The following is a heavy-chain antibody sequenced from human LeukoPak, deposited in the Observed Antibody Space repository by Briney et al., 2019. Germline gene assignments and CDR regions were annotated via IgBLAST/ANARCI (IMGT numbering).Heavy chain of an antibody. Sequence: ASVKVSCKASGYTFTDYYMHWVRQAPGQGLEWMGWINPNSGGTSYAQKFQGRVTMTRDTSLSTAYMELSSLRSDDTAVYFCARVGTSWYMEYWFDPWGQGTLVTVSS. CDR1: GYTFTDYY. J-gene: IGHJ5*02. CDR2: INPNSGGT. V-gene: IGHV1-2*02. D-gene: IGHD6-13*01. CDR3: ARVGTSWYMEYWFDP.